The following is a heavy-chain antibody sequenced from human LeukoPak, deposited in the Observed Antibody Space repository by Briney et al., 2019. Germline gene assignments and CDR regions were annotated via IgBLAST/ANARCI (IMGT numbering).Heavy chain of an antibody. Sequence: GASVKVSCKASGYTFTSYYMHWVRQAPGQGLEWMGIINPSGGSTSYAQKFQGSVTMTRDTSTSTVYMELSSLRSEDTAVYYCARGRDGSSSSGGRGSYSYFDYWAQGTLVTVSS. V-gene: IGHV1-46*01. D-gene: IGHD1-26*01. CDR3: ARGRDGSSSSGGRGSYSYFDY. J-gene: IGHJ4*02. CDR1: GYTFTSYY. CDR2: INPSGGST.